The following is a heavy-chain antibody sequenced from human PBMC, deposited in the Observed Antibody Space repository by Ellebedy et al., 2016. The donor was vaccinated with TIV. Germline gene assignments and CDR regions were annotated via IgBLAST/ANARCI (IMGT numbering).Heavy chain of an antibody. Sequence: GESLKISCTGSGYSFTTYWISWVRQMPGKGLEWMGRIDPSDSYIKYSPSFQGHVTISVDKSISTAYLQWSSLKASDTAMYYCARHINTAMTNDHWGQGTLVTVSS. CDR2: IDPSDSYI. J-gene: IGHJ4*02. CDR3: ARHINTAMTNDH. V-gene: IGHV5-10-1*01. D-gene: IGHD5-18*01. CDR1: GYSFTTYW.